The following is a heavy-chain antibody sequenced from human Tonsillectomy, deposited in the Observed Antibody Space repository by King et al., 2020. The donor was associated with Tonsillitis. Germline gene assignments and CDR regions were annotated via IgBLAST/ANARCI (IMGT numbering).Heavy chain of an antibody. J-gene: IGHJ6*02. CDR1: GFTVSNNY. Sequence: QLVQSGGGLVQPGGSLRISCAASGFTVSNNYMSWVRQAPGKGLEWVSVIYNGGSTYYADSVKGRFTISRHNSKNTLYLQMNSLRAEDTAVYYCASGAAYYYYGMDVWGQGTTVTVSS. CDR3: ASGAAYYYYGMDV. CDR2: IYNGGST. D-gene: IGHD1-26*01. V-gene: IGHV3-53*04.